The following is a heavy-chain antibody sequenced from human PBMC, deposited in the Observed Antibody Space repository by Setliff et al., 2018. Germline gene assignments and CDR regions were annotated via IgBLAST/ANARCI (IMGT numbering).Heavy chain of an antibody. V-gene: IGHV3-53*01. CDR2: LDNDGST. Sequence: GGSLRLSCAASGVTVSAYDMSWVRQAPGKGLEWVSLLDNDGSTYYSDSVKGRFTISRGTSKNTLYLQMSSLRTEDTAVYYCRLWFGELLRDYWGQGTLVTVS. CDR3: RLWFGELLRDY. D-gene: IGHD3-10*01. CDR1: GVTVSAYD. J-gene: IGHJ4*02.